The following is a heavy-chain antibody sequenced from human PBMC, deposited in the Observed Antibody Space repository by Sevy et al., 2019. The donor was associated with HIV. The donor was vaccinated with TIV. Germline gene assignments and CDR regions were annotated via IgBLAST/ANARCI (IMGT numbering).Heavy chain of an antibody. J-gene: IGHJ4*02. Sequence: GGSLRLSCAASGFTFSNYGMHWVRQVPGKGLEWVTFVRYDGSDKYYAASVKGRFTISRDDSKNTLYLQMDSLRPEDTAIYYCAKDLAGFGRRYFDYWGQGTLVTVSS. V-gene: IGHV3-30*02. D-gene: IGHD2-15*01. CDR2: VRYDGSDK. CDR3: AKDLAGFGRRYFDY. CDR1: GFTFSNYG.